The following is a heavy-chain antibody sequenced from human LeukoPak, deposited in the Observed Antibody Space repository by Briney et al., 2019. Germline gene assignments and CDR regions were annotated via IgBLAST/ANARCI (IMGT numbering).Heavy chain of an antibody. J-gene: IGHJ4*02. V-gene: IGHV3-23*01. Sequence: GGSMTLSCAASAFTFSSHSMGWVRQAPGKGRGWVSAISSSGDITSYAGSGKGRFTVCTDQSKNTLFLQMTSLTAEDTPVYYCAKHPAPVPGSPSKTPTAYCEDWGQGTLVTVSS. D-gene: IGHD6-19*01. CDR3: AKHPAPVPGSPSKTPTAYCED. CDR2: ISSSGDIT. CDR1: AFTFSSHS.